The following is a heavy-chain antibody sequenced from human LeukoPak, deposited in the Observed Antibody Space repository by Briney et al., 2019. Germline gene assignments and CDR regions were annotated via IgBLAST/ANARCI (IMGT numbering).Heavy chain of an antibody. J-gene: IGHJ6*03. CDR2: ISYDGSNK. Sequence: GGSLRLSCAASGFTFSSYGMHWVRQAPGKGLEWVAVISYDGSNKYYADSVKGRFTISRDNSKNTLYLQMNSLRAEDTAEYYCAKGPPYYYYYYMDVWGKGTTVTVSS. V-gene: IGHV3-30*18. CDR3: AKGPPYYYYYYMDV. CDR1: GFTFSSYG.